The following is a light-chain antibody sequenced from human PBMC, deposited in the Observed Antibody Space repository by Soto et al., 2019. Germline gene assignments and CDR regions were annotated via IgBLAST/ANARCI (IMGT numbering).Light chain of an antibody. V-gene: IGKV1-5*01. CDR2: DAS. Sequence: DIQMTQSPSTLSASVGDRVTITCRASQSISNWLAWYQQRPGKAPKLLIYDASSLQSGVPSRFSGGRSGTEFTLTISSPQADDFATYYCQQYDTYSRTFGQGTKLEI. CDR1: QSISNW. CDR3: QQYDTYSRT. J-gene: IGKJ2*01.